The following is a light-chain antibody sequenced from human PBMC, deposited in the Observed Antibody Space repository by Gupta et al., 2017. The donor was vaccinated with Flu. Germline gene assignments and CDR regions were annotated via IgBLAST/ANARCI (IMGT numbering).Light chain of an antibody. CDR2: AAS. CDR1: QNISTY. CDR3: QHRDIIPGT. V-gene: IGKV1-39*01. Sequence: PSSLSASVGDRVTITCRASQNISTYLNWYQQKPGKAPNLLIYAASRVQSGVPSRFSGSGSGTDFTLTLSRRQPEDFATYYCQHRDIIPGTFGQGTKVEIK. J-gene: IGKJ1*01.